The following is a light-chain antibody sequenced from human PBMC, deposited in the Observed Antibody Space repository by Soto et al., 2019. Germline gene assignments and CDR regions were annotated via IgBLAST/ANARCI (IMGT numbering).Light chain of an antibody. V-gene: IGLV1-40*01. CDR1: SSNIGAGYD. CDR3: QSYDSSPSGYV. J-gene: IGLJ1*01. CDR2: ANR. Sequence: QSVLTQPPSVSGAPGQRVTISCTGSSSNIGAGYDVHWYQQLPGTAPKLLIYANRNRPAGVPDRFSASKSDTSASLAITGLQAEDGADYYCQSYDSSPSGYVFGTGTKVTVL.